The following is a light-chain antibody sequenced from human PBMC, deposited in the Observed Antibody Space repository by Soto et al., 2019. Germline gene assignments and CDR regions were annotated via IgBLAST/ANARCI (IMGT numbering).Light chain of an antibody. J-gene: IGKJ1*01. Sequence: DIQMTQSPSTLSASVGDRVTITCRASQSIGSWLAWYQQKPGKAPKLLIYAASSLQSGVPSRFSGSGSGTDFALTICSLQRDDFAMYYCQQYKTYSLTFGQGTKVEI. CDR2: AAS. CDR3: QQYKTYSLT. CDR1: QSIGSW. V-gene: IGKV1-5*01.